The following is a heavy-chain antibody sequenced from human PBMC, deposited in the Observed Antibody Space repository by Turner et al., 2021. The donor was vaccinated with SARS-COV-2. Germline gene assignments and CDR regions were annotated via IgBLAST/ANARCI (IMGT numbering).Heavy chain of an antibody. J-gene: IGHJ4*02. CDR2: ISYDGSEK. CDR3: AKGPFFDY. V-gene: IGHV3-30*18. CDR1: GFTFSHYA. Sequence: QVQLVESGGGVVQPGRSLRLSCAASGFTFSHYAIHWVSQAPGKGLEWVAVISYDGSEKFYADSVKGRFTISRDNSKNTLYLQMNSLRPEETAVYYCAKGPFFDYWGQGTLVTVSS.